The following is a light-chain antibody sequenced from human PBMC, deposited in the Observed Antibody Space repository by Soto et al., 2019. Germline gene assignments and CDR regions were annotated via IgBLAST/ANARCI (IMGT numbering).Light chain of an antibody. CDR3: QQYGSSPSWT. CDR1: QSVSSY. Sequence: EIVLTQSPATLSLSPGERVTLSCRASQSVSSYLAWYQQKPGQAPRLLIYGASSRATGIPDRFSGSGSGTDFTLTISRLEPEDFAVYYCQQYGSSPSWTFGQGTKVEIK. V-gene: IGKV3-20*01. J-gene: IGKJ1*01. CDR2: GAS.